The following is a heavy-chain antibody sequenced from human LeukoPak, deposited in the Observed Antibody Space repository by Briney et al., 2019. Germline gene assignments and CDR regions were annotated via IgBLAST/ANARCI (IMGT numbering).Heavy chain of an antibody. CDR3: ARADIVATTPLGY. CDR2: INPSGGST. CDR1: GCTFSSDA. J-gene: IGHJ4*02. D-gene: IGHD5-12*01. V-gene: IGHV1-46*01. Sequence: ASVKVSCKASGCTFSSDAISWVRQAPGQGLEWMGVINPSGGSTSYAQKFQGRVTMTRDTSTSTVYMELSSLRSEDTAVYYCARADIVATTPLGYWGQGTLVTVSS.